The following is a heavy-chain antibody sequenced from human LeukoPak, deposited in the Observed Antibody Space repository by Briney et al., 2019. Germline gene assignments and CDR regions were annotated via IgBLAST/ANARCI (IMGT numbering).Heavy chain of an antibody. J-gene: IGHJ4*02. V-gene: IGHV1-2*02. Sequence: GASVKVSCKASGYTFTGYYMHWVRQAPGQGLEWMGWINPNSGGTNYAQKFQGRVTMTRDTSISTAYMELSRLRSDDTAVYYCARDDDSSGYYVLPKDYWGQGTLVTVSS. CDR3: ARDDDSSGYYVLPKDY. CDR2: INPNSGGT. CDR1: GYTFTGYY. D-gene: IGHD3-22*01.